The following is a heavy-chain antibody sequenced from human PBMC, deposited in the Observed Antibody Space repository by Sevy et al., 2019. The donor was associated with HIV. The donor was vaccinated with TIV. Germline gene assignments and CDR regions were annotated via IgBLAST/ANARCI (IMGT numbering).Heavy chain of an antibody. CDR1: GGSITSYGYQ. J-gene: IGHJ6*03. Sequence: SETLSLTCAVSGGSITSYGYQWGWIRQPPGKGLEWIGSISFSGTSYYNPPLQSRVTISADTSKNQFSLNLSSVTAADTAVYFCARRADYIRNTSPNYYLDVWGKGTTVTVSS. V-gene: IGHV4-39*01. CDR2: ISFSGTS. D-gene: IGHD4-4*01. CDR3: ARRADYIRNTSPNYYLDV.